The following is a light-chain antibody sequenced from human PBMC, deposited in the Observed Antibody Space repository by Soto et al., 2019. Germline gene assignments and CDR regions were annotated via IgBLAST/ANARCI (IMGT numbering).Light chain of an antibody. CDR3: AAWDDSLNVLV. V-gene: IGLV1-44*01. CDR2: KDT. Sequence: QSVLTQPPSASGTPGQRVTISCSGSSSNIGTNTVHWYQQLSRTAPKLLIYKDTQRPSGVPDRVSGSKSGTSASLAISGLQSEDEAEYYCAAWDDSLNVLVFGGGTKLTVL. CDR1: SSNIGTNT. J-gene: IGLJ2*01.